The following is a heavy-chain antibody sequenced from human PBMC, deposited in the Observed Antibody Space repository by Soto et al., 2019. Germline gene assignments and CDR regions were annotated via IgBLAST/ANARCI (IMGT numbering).Heavy chain of an antibody. V-gene: IGHV3-30-3*01. D-gene: IGHD3-22*01. Sequence: GSLRLSCAASGFTFSSYAMHWVRQAPGKGLEWVAVISYDGSNKYYADSVKGRFTISRDNSKNTLYLQMNSLRAEDTAVYYCARDLPHYYDSSGYQDFDYWGQGTLVTVSS. J-gene: IGHJ4*02. CDR2: ISYDGSNK. CDR3: ARDLPHYYDSSGYQDFDY. CDR1: GFTFSSYA.